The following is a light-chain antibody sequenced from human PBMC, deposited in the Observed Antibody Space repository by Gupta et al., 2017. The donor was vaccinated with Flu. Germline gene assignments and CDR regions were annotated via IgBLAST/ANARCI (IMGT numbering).Light chain of an antibody. V-gene: IGKV3-15*01. CDR2: GAS. CDR3: QQYNKRSALT. CDR1: QNVFNN. J-gene: IGKJ4*01. Sequence: ILMPQSPATLSVSPGESAALSCRASQNVFNNLAWYQQKPGQAPRLIIYGASTRATGIAARFSGSGSGTEFTLTISSLQYEDFAVYYCQQYNKRSALTFGGGTKVEI.